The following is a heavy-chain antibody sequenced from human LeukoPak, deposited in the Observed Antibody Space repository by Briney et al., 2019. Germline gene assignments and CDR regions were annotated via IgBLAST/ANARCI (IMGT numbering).Heavy chain of an antibody. CDR3: ARGHYYDSSGSRYFNS. CDR2: ISSSSSYI. V-gene: IGHV3-21*01. D-gene: IGHD3-22*01. CDR1: GFTFSTYT. J-gene: IGHJ4*02. Sequence: PGGSLRLSCAASGFTFSTYTMNWVRQAPGKGLEWVSSISSSSSYIYYGDSVQGRFTVSRDHATNSLYLQMNRLRAEDMAVYYCARGHYYDSSGSRYFNSWGQGTLVTVSS.